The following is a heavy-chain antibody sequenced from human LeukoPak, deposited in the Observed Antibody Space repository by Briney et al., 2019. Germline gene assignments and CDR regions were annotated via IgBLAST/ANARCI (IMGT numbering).Heavy chain of an antibody. CDR3: ASLDSSSWYSPAFDI. Sequence: GASVKVSCKASGYTFTSYGISWVRQALGQGLEWMGWISAYNGNTNYAQKLQGRVTMTTDTSTSTAYMELRSLRSDDTAVYYCASLDSSSWYSPAFDIWGQGTMVTVSS. CDR2: ISAYNGNT. J-gene: IGHJ3*02. CDR1: GYTFTSYG. V-gene: IGHV1-18*01. D-gene: IGHD6-13*01.